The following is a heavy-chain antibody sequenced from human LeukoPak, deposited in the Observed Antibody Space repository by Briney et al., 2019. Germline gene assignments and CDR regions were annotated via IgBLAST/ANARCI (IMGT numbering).Heavy chain of an antibody. CDR2: IYHSGST. V-gene: IGHV4-38-2*02. D-gene: IGHD2-2*02. CDR1: GYSISSGYY. Sequence: SETLSLTCTASGYSISSGYYWGWIRQPPGKGLEWIGRIYHSGSTYYNPSLKSRVTISVDTSKNQFSLKLSSVTAADTAVYYCARALSYCSSTSCYNNWFDPWGQGTLVTVSS. CDR3: ARALSYCSSTSCYNNWFDP. J-gene: IGHJ5*02.